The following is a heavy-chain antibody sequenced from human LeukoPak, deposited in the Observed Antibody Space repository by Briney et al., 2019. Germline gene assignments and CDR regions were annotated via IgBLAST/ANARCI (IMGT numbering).Heavy chain of an antibody. Sequence: ASVEVSCKASGYTFTSYGISWVRQAPGQGLEWMGWISAYNGNTNYAQKLQGRVTMTTDTSTSTAYMELRSLRSDDTAVYYCARPSSGGKYYYYYYGMDVWGQGTTVTVSS. V-gene: IGHV1-18*01. CDR2: ISAYNGNT. CDR3: ARPSSGGKYYYYYYGMDV. CDR1: GYTFTSYG. D-gene: IGHD2-15*01. J-gene: IGHJ6*02.